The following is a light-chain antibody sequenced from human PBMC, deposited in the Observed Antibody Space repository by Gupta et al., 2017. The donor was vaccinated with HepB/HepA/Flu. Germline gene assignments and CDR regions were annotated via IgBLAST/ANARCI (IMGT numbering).Light chain of an antibody. J-gene: IGLJ2*01. CDR2: DAS. CDR1: SSDGGGYNY. V-gene: IGLV2-14*01. Sequence: QSALPQPASVSGSPGQSITISCTGTSSDGGGYNYVSWYQQHPGKAPKLMIYDASNRPSGVSNRFSGSKSGNTASLTISGLQAEDEADYYCSSYTSSSTLLFGGGTKLTVL. CDR3: SSYTSSSTLL.